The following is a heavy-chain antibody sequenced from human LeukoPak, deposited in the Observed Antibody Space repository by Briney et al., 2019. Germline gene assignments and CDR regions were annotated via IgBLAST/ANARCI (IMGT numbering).Heavy chain of an antibody. Sequence: SETLSLTCTVSGGSISSYYWSWIRQPPGKGLEWIGRIYFSGSTNYNPSLKSRVTMSVDTSKNQFSLKLNSVTAADTAVYYCARLIYYSMDVWGTGTTVTISS. CDR1: GGSISSYY. V-gene: IGHV4-4*07. CDR3: ARLIYYSMDV. CDR2: IYFSGST. J-gene: IGHJ6*03. D-gene: IGHD2-8*01.